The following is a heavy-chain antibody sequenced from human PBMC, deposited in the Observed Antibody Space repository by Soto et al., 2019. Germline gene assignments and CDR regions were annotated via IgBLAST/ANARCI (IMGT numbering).Heavy chain of an antibody. Sequence: SVRLSCAGYGFALSNAWMSRVRQTRGRGLDWVGRIKSKTDGGTTEYAAPVTGRFTVSRDDSKNTLYLQMNSLKTEDTAVYYCTTDGSGWDLSVVFDSWGQGTLVTVAS. CDR2: IKSKTDGGTT. CDR3: TTDGSGWDLSVVFDS. V-gene: IGHV3-15*01. D-gene: IGHD6-19*01. J-gene: IGHJ4*02. CDR1: GFALSNAW.